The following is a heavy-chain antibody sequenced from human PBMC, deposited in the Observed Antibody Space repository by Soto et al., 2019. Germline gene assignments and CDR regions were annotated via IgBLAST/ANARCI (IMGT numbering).Heavy chain of an antibody. CDR2: ISGSGGST. J-gene: IGHJ4*02. CDR1: GFTFSSYA. CDR3: AKDLGPRPSTRLAGLFDY. Sequence: GGSLRLSCAASGFTFSSYAMSWVRQAPGKGLEWVSAISGSGGSTYYADSVKGRFTISRDNSKNTLYLQMNSLRAEDTAVYYCAKDLGPRPSTRLAGLFDYWGQGTLVTVSS. V-gene: IGHV3-23*01. D-gene: IGHD6-19*01.